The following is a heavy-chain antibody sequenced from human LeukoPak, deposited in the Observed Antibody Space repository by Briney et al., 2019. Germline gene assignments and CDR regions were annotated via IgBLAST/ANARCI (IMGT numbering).Heavy chain of an antibody. CDR1: GYTFTRYG. V-gene: IGHV1-18*01. J-gene: IGHJ4*02. Sequence: ASVKVSCKASGYTFTRYGISWVRQAPGQGLEWMGWIGGYNGNIKYAQKFQGRVTMTTDTSTSTVYMELRSLRSDDTAVYYCARDCSGSSCYDGVDYWGQGTLVTVSS. CDR3: ARDCSGSSCYDGVDY. D-gene: IGHD2-15*01. CDR2: IGGYNGNI.